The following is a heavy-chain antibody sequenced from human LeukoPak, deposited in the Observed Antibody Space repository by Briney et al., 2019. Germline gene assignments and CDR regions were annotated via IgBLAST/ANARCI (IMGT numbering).Heavy chain of an antibody. CDR3: AKVPSSWDYYYYYMDV. D-gene: IGHD6-13*01. Sequence: GGSLRLSCAASGFTFSSYAMSWVRQAPGKGLEWVSAISGSGGSTYYADSVKGRFTISRDNSKKTLYLQMNSLRAEDTAVYYCAKVPSSWDYYYYYMDVWGKGTTVTVSS. CDR2: ISGSGGST. CDR1: GFTFSSYA. V-gene: IGHV3-23*01. J-gene: IGHJ6*03.